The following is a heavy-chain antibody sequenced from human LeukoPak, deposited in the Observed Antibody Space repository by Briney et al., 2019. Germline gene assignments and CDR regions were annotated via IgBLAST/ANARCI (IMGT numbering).Heavy chain of an antibody. D-gene: IGHD2-15*01. CDR3: ARARDIVVVVAAKAGMDV. CDR1: GDSVSSNSAA. Sequence: SQTLSLTCAISGDSVSSNSAAWNWIKQSPSRGLEWLGRIYYRSKWYNDYAVSVKSRITINPDTSKNQFSLQLNSVTPEDTAVYYCARARDIVVVVAAKAGMDVWGKGTTVTVSS. CDR2: IYYRSKWYN. J-gene: IGHJ6*04. V-gene: IGHV6-1*01.